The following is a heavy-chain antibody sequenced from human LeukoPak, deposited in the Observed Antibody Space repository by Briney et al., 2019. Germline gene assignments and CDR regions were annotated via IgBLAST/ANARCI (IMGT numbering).Heavy chain of an antibody. CDR3: ARRAGAYSHPYDY. D-gene: IGHD4/OR15-4a*01. V-gene: IGHV3-23*01. CDR1: GFTFSSYG. J-gene: IGHJ4*02. Sequence: GGTLRLSCAASGFTFSSYGMSWVRQAPGKGLEWVSAISGSGGSTYYADSVKGRFTISRDNSKNTLYLQMNSLRAEDTAVYYCARRAGAYSHPYDYWGQGTLVTVSS. CDR2: ISGSGGST.